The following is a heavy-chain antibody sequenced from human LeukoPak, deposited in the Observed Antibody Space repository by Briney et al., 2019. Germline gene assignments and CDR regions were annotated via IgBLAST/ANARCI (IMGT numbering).Heavy chain of an antibody. Sequence: GGSLRLSCAASGFTFSSYGMHWVRQAPGKGLEWVAFIRYDGRNKYYADSVKGRFTISRDNSKNTLYLQMNSLRAEDTAVYYCAKRRCSGGSCGDYDAFDIWGQGTVVTVSS. CDR3: AKRRCSGGSCGDYDAFDI. V-gene: IGHV3-30*02. J-gene: IGHJ3*02. CDR1: GFTFSSYG. CDR2: IRYDGRNK. D-gene: IGHD2-15*01.